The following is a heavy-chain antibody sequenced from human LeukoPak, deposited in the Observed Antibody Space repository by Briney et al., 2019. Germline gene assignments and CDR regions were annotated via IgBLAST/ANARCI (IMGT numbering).Heavy chain of an antibody. V-gene: IGHV3-23*01. CDR1: GFTFSSHA. D-gene: IGHD4/OR15-4a*01. CDR2: ISISGDIT. Sequence: HPGGSLRLSCAVSGFTFSSHAMTWVRQAPGKGLEWVSGISISGDITYYADSVQGRFIISRDNSKNTVYLQMNSLRVEDTAVYYCANEEVPNDYWGQGTLVTVSS. CDR3: ANEEVPNDY. J-gene: IGHJ4*02.